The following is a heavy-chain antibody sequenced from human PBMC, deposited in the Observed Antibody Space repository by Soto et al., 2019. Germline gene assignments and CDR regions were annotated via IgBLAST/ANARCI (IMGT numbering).Heavy chain of an antibody. V-gene: IGHV3-21*01. CDR2: ISSSSYI. CDR1: GFTFSSYS. J-gene: IGHJ4*02. D-gene: IGHD2-15*01. Sequence: GSLRLSCAASGFTFSSYSMNWVRQAPGKGLEWVSSISSSSYIYYADSVKGRFTISRDNAKNSLYLQMNSLRAEDTAVYYCARDENGGNFDYWGQGTLVTVSS. CDR3: ARDENGGNFDY.